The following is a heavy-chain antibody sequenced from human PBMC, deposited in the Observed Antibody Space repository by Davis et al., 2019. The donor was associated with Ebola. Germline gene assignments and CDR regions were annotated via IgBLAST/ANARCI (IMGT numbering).Heavy chain of an antibody. J-gene: IGHJ4*02. Sequence: MPSETLSLTCTVSGGSISSSSYYWSWIRQPPGKGLEWIGSIYYSGSTYYNPSLKSRVTISVDTSKNQFSLKLSSVTAADTAVYYCASILGYCSGGSCVWGQGTLVTVSS. D-gene: IGHD2-15*01. CDR1: GGSISSSSYY. CDR3: ASILGYCSGGSCV. CDR2: IYYSGST. V-gene: IGHV4-39*01.